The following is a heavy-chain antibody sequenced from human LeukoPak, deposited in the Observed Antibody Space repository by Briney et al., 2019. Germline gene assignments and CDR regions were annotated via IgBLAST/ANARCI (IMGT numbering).Heavy chain of an antibody. J-gene: IGHJ4*02. CDR2: IKTDGTIT. Sequence: GGSLRLSCAVSGFTFSNHWMYWVRQVPGKGLVCVSAIKTDGTITNYADSVEGRFTISRDNAKNTLYLQMNGLRAEDTAIYYCVTTWGDYWGQGTLVTVSS. CDR3: VTTWGDY. V-gene: IGHV3-74*01. CDR1: GFTFSNHW. D-gene: IGHD3-16*01.